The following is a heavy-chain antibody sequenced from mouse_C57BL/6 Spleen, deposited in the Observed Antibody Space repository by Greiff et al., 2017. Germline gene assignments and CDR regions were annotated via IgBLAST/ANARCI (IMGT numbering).Heavy chain of an antibody. D-gene: IGHD1-1*01. CDR3: ARENGSSSYYFDY. V-gene: IGHV5-6*01. Sequence: VQLQQSGGDLVKPGGSLKLSCAASGFTFSSYGMSWVRQTPDKRLEWVATISSGGSYTYYPDSVKGRFTISRDNAKNTLYLQMSNLKSEDTAMXYCARENGSSSYYFDYWGQGTTLTVSS. CDR1: GFTFSSYG. J-gene: IGHJ2*01. CDR2: ISSGGSYT.